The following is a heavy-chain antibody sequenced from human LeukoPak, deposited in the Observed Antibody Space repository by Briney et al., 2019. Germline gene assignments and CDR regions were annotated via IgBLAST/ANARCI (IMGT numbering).Heavy chain of an antibody. V-gene: IGHV3-48*03. CDR1: GFTFSSYE. CDR2: ISSSGSTI. Sequence: PGGSLRLSCAASGFTFSSYEMNWVRQAPGKGLEWVSYISSSGSTIYYADSVKGRFTISRDNAKNSVYLQMNSLRAEDTAVYYCARTPGWLVLMGRPLDYWGQGTLVTVSS. D-gene: IGHD6-19*01. CDR3: ARTPGWLVLMGRPLDY. J-gene: IGHJ4*02.